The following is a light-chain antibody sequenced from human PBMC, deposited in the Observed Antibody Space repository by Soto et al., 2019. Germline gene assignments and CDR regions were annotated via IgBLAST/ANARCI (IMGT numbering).Light chain of an antibody. CDR3: QQYYNWPYT. J-gene: IGKJ2*01. V-gene: IGKV3-15*01. CDR2: AAS. CDR1: QTVSSY. Sequence: DIVMTQSPSTLSVSAGERATLSCRTSQTVSSYLAWYQQKPGQAPRLLIYAASTWDTGIPARFSGSGSGTEFTLTITTLQSEDFAVYYCQQYYNWPYTFGQGTKLEIK.